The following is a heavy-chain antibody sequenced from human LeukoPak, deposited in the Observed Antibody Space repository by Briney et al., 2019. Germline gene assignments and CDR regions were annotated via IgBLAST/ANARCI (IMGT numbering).Heavy chain of an antibody. CDR3: GKKTGSTGEAFDY. CDR2: IKVDGSEK. CDR1: GSTFSNFW. V-gene: IGHV3-7*03. J-gene: IGHJ4*02. D-gene: IGHD1-1*01. Sequence: QPGGSLRLSCVASGSTFSNFWMSWVRQAPGKGLEWVANIKVDGSEKYYADSVKGRFTISRDNAENSLYLQMNSLRAEDTAVYYCGKKTGSTGEAFDYWGQGTQVTVSS.